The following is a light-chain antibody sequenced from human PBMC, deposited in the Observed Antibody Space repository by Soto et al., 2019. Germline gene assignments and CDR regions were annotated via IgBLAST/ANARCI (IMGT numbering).Light chain of an antibody. CDR3: HQYGTSPRV. CDR1: QSVSYTS. J-gene: IGKJ1*01. CDR2: GAS. Sequence: EIVLTQSPGTLSLSPGERATLACRASQSVSYTSVAWYQQRPGQAPRLLIYGASYRAPGTPERMGCSGAGTDFTLTISRLEPEDFGVFFCHQYGTSPRVFGQGTKEE. V-gene: IGKV3-20*01.